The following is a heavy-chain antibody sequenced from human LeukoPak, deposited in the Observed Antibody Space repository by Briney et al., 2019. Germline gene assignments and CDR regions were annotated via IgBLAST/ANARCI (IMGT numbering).Heavy chain of an antibody. CDR2: TYYRSKWYN. D-gene: IGHD6-19*01. Sequence: SQTLSLTCAISGDSVSSNSAAWNWIRQSPSRGLEWLGRTYYRSKWYNDYAVSVKSRITINPDTSKNQSSLQLNSVTPEDTAVYYCARTKHSSGWNPIDYWGQGTLVTVSS. CDR1: GDSVSSNSAA. CDR3: ARTKHSSGWNPIDY. J-gene: IGHJ4*02. V-gene: IGHV6-1*01.